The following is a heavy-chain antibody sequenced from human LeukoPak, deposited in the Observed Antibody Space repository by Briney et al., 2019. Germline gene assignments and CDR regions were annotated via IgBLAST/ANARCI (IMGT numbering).Heavy chain of an antibody. CDR3: ASFWSGSHDAFDI. Sequence: SETLSLTCTVSGGSISSYYWSWIRQPPGKGLEWIGYIYYSGSTNYNPSLKSRVTISVDTSKNQFSLKLSSVTAADTAVYYCASFWSGSHDAFDIWGQGTMVTVSS. CDR1: GGSISSYY. CDR2: IYYSGST. V-gene: IGHV4-59*01. J-gene: IGHJ3*02. D-gene: IGHD3-3*01.